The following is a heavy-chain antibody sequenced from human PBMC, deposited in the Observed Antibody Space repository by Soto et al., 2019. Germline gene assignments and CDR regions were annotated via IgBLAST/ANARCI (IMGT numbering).Heavy chain of an antibody. CDR1: GFTFSSYA. J-gene: IGHJ4*02. Sequence: GGSLRLSCAASGFTFSSYAMHWVRQAPGKGLEWVAVISYDGSNKYYADSVKGRFTISRDNSKNTLYLQMNSLRAEDTAVYYCARDSPSGGGYDILTGYYTERQTPDYFDYWGQGTLVTVSS. CDR2: ISYDGSNK. V-gene: IGHV3-30-3*01. CDR3: ARDSPSGGGYDILTGYYTERQTPDYFDY. D-gene: IGHD3-9*01.